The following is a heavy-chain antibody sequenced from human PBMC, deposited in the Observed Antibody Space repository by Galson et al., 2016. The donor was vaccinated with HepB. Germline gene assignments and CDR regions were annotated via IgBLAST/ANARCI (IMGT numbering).Heavy chain of an antibody. Sequence: SLRLSCAASGFTFSRYGMHWVRQAPGKGLEWVAVIWFDGNNKYFPDSVKGRFTIFRENSKNTVYLQMNSLRAEDSAVYYCARGVPGDSGYAVDDYFDYWGQGTLVTVSS. CDR1: GFTFSRYG. V-gene: IGHV3-33*01. D-gene: IGHD5-12*01. CDR3: ARGVPGDSGYAVDDYFDY. CDR2: IWFDGNNK. J-gene: IGHJ4*02.